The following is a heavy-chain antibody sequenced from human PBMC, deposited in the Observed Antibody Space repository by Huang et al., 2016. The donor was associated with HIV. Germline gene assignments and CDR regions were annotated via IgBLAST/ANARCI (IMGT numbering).Heavy chain of an antibody. CDR2: IFWNDAK. CDR3: AHHRNSQVGMVYTRDYGMDV. Sequence: QITLKESGPTLVKPTQTLTLTCTFSGFSLSTNGVGVGWIRQPPGKALEWLALIFWNDAKRYSPSLKSRLTITKDTYKNQVVLTMTNMDPVDTATYYCAHHRNSQVGMVYTRDYGMDVWGQGTTVTVSS. V-gene: IGHV2-5*01. D-gene: IGHD2-8*01. J-gene: IGHJ6*02. CDR1: GFSLSTNGVG.